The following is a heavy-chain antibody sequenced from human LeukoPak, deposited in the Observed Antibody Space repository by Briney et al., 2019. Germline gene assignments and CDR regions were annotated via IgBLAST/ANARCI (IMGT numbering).Heavy chain of an antibody. CDR2: INPNSGGT. J-gene: IGHJ4*02. CDR1: GYTFTGYY. CDR3: ARDPGGYDYDILTAAVTN. V-gene: IGHV1-2*02. Sequence: ASVKVSCKASGYTFTGYYMHWVRQAPGQGLEWMGWINPNSGGTNYAQKFQGRVTMTRDTSISTAYMELSRLRSDDTAVYYCARDPGGYDYDILTAAVTNWGQGTLVTVSS. D-gene: IGHD3-9*01.